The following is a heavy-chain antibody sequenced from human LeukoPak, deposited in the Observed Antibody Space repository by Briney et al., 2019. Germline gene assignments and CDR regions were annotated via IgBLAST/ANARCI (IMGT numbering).Heavy chain of an antibody. Sequence: GGSLRLSCAASGFTFSNAWMSWVRQAPGKGLEWGGRIKSKTDGGTTDYAAPVKGRFTISRDDSKNTLYLQMNSLKTEDTAVYYCTTDQIAAAANFDYWGQGTLVTVSS. CDR1: GFTFSNAW. CDR3: TTDQIAAAANFDY. V-gene: IGHV3-15*01. J-gene: IGHJ4*02. CDR2: IKSKTDGGTT. D-gene: IGHD6-13*01.